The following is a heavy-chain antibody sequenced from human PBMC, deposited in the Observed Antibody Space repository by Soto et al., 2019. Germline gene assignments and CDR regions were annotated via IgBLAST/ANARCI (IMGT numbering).Heavy chain of an antibody. CDR3: ARPSYGATPFDC. Sequence: QVQLVQSVAAVKKPGASVKVSCKASGYSFTDYVIHWGRQAPGQRREWMGWINADNGNTKYSQKFQGRVTITRDTSASTAYMELSSLRSEDTAVYYCARPSYGATPFDCWGQGTLVTVSS. D-gene: IGHD2-8*01. CDR2: INADNGNT. V-gene: IGHV1-3*01. CDR1: GYSFTDYV. J-gene: IGHJ4*02.